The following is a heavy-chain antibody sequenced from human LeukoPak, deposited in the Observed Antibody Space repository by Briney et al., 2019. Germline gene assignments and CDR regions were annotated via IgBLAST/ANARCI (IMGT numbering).Heavy chain of an antibody. V-gene: IGHV3-74*01. CDR2: INEHGSIT. CDR3: ARDVGGAGSH. D-gene: IGHD3-10*01. CDR1: GFTFSTYW. Sequence: GESLRLSCAASGFTFSTYWMHWVRHTPGEGLVWVSRINEHGSITDYADSVKDRFTISRDNAKNTLYLHMNSLRAEDTAMYYCARDVGGAGSHWGQGTLVTVSS. J-gene: IGHJ4*02.